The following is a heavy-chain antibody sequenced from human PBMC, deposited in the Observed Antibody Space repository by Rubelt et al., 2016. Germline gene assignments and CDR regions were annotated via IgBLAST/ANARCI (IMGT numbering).Heavy chain of an antibody. J-gene: IGHJ4*02. Sequence: GASVKVSCKASGYTFTMYVIHWVRRAPGQSLEWMALINAGLGYTKYSQEFQGRVTITRDTSASTAYMELSSLRSEDTALYYCARGWGDGDLFDYWGQGTLVTVSS. D-gene: IGHD5-24*01. CDR3: ARGWGDGDLFDY. CDR2: INAGLGYT. V-gene: IGHV1-3*01. CDR1: GYTFTMYV.